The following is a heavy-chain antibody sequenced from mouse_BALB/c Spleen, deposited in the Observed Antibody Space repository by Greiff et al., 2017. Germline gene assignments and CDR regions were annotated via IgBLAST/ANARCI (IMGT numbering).Heavy chain of an antibody. V-gene: IGHV1S29*02. CDR3: APFYDGYYDAMDY. J-gene: IGHJ4*01. CDR1: GYTFTDYN. Sequence: VQLQQSGPELVKPGASVKISCKASGYTFTDYNMHWVKQSHGKSLEWIGYIYPYNGGTGYNQKFKSKATLTVDNSSSTAYMELRSLTSEDSAVYYCAPFYDGYYDAMDYWGQGTSVTVSS. CDR2: IYPYNGGT. D-gene: IGHD2-3*01.